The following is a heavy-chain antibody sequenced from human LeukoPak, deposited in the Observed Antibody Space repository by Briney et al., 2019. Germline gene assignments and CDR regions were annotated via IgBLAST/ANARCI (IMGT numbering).Heavy chain of an antibody. Sequence: PGGSLRLSCAASGFTFSTYWMHWVRQAPGKGLVWVSRIKGDGSSTSYADSVKGRFTISRDNDKDTLYLQMNSLRGEDTAVYYCVGDPDYGGYSRFDYWGRGTTVTVSS. CDR2: IKGDGSST. CDR3: VGDPDYGGYSRFDY. CDR1: GFTFSTYW. J-gene: IGHJ4*03. D-gene: IGHD4-17*01. V-gene: IGHV3-74*01.